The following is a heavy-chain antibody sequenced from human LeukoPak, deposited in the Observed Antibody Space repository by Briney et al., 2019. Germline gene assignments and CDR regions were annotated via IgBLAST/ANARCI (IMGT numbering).Heavy chain of an antibody. Sequence: GGSLRLSCTTSGFNFGDYGLSWFRHAPGKGLEWVSLIRSKTYGGAAEYATSVKGRFTISRDDSKSIAYLQMNSLKTEDTAMYYCTRDDNWGHEKFDFWGQATLDTVSS. D-gene: IGHD7-27*01. J-gene: IGHJ4*02. V-gene: IGHV3-49*03. CDR1: GFNFGDYG. CDR2: IRSKTYGGAA. CDR3: TRDDNWGHEKFDF.